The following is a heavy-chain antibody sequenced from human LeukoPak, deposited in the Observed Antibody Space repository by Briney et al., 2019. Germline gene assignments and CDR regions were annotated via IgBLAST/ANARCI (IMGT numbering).Heavy chain of an antibody. V-gene: IGHV4-61*01. CDR1: DDSISSSTYY. CDR3: AREYSTETNAFDI. J-gene: IGHJ3*02. Sequence: SETLSLTCIISDDSISSSTYYWGWIRQPPGKGLEWIGYIYYSGSTNYNPSLKSRVTISVDTSKNQFSLKLSSVTAADTAVYYCAREYSTETNAFDIWGQGTMVTVSS. CDR2: IYYSGST. D-gene: IGHD4-11*01.